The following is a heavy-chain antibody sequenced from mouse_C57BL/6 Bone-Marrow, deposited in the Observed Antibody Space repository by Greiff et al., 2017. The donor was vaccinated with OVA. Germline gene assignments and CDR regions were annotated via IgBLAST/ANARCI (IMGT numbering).Heavy chain of an antibody. Sequence: DVQLVESGGGLVKPGGSLKLSCAASGFTFSSYAMSWVRPTPEKRLEWVAPISDGGSYTYYPDNVKGRFTISRDNAKNNLYLQMSQLKSEDTAMYDCARESPYRYYAMDYWGQGTSVTVSS. D-gene: IGHD2-10*01. CDR3: ARESPYRYYAMDY. V-gene: IGHV5-4*01. CDR2: ISDGGSYT. J-gene: IGHJ4*01. CDR1: GFTFSSYA.